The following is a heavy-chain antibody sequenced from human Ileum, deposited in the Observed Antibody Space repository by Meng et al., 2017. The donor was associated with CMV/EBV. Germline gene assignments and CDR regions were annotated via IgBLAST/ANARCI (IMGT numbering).Heavy chain of an antibody. CDR3: AKDRSNSWMADWFDP. CDR1: GGSISGSY. Sequence: QVQLQESGPGLVKPSEILFLTCTVSGGSISGSYWSWIRQPAGKGLEWIGRFYNTESVDYNPSLRSRVSMSIDTSKNQFSLKLTSVTAADTAIYYCAKDRSNSWMADWFDPWGQGTLVTVSS. V-gene: IGHV4-4*07. D-gene: IGHD4-11*01. CDR2: FYNTESV. J-gene: IGHJ5*02.